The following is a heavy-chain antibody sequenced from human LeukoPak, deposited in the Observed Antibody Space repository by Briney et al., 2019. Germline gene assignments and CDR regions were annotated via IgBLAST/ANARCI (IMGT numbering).Heavy chain of an antibody. D-gene: IGHD6-13*01. J-gene: IGHJ4*02. Sequence: KPSETLSLTCTVSGDSIISYYGSCTRQPAGKGLEWIGRIYGSGSTNYNPSLKSRVSMAVDTSKNQFSLKLNSVTAADTAVYFCVRGPSHSGRWFFDYWGQGTMVTVSS. CDR3: VRGPSHSGRWFFDY. CDR1: GDSIISYY. V-gene: IGHV4-4*07. CDR2: IYGSGST.